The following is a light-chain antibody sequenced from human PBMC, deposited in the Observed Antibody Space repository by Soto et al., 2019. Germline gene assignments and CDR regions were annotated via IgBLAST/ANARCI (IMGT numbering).Light chain of an antibody. CDR3: SSYTSTPSRV. CDR1: SSVVGGYNH. V-gene: IGLV2-14*01. CDR2: DVS. Sequence: QSVLTQPASVSGSPGQSITISCTGTSSVVGGYNHVSWYQQHPGKAPKLIIYDVSNRPSGVSNRFSGSKSGNTASLTISGLQAEDEADYYCSSYTSTPSRVFGTGTKVTVL. J-gene: IGLJ1*01.